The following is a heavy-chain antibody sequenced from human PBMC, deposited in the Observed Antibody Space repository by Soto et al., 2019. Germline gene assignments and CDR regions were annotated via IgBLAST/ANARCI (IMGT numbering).Heavy chain of an antibody. J-gene: IGHJ3*01. Sequence: QVHLQQWGAALLKPSETLSLECGVFGGSFSDYDWTWVRQPPGRGLEWIGEVSHGGRITYNPSLKSRFTISGDLAKNQFSLRLTSVTAADTAIYFCAGYSSSLVAFEVWGHGTKVTVSS. CDR2: VSHGGRI. CDR1: GGSFSDYD. CDR3: AGYSSSLVAFEV. D-gene: IGHD4-4*01. V-gene: IGHV4-34*02.